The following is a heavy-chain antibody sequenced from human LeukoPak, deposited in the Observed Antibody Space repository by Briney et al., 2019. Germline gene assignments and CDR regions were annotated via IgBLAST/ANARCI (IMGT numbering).Heavy chain of an antibody. V-gene: IGHV1-18*01. J-gene: IGHJ4*02. D-gene: IGHD1-1*01. CDR1: GYTFTSYG. CDR2: ISAYNGNT. CDR3: ARDRRAWSTGTAILDY. Sequence: ASVKVSCKASGYTFTSYGISWVRQAPGQGLEWMGWISAYNGNTNYAQKLQGRVTMTTDTSTSTAYMELRSLRSDDTAVYYCARDRRAWSTGTAILDYWGQGTLVTVSS.